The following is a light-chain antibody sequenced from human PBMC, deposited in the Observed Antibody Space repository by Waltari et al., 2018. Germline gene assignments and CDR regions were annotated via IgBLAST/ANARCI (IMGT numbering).Light chain of an antibody. CDR1: RIGRKT. CDR3: QVWDTNIDQGV. V-gene: IGLV3-21*03. CDR2: DDS. Sequence: SYVLTQPPSLSVAPGRTASLPCGGDRIGRKTVPWYQQKPGQAPLLAVYDDSDRPSGIPERFSGSNSGNTAALTISRVETGDEADYYCQVWDTNIDQGVFGGGTRLTVL. J-gene: IGLJ3*02.